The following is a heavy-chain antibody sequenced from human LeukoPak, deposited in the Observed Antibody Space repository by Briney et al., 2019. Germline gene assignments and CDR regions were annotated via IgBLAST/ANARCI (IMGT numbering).Heavy chain of an antibody. Sequence: ASVKVSCKASGYTFTGYYIHWVRQAPGQGLEWMGWINPNSGGTNCAQKFQGRVTMIRDTSISTAYMELSRLRSDDTAVYYCARGTKFSTFDIVVVPFDYWGQGTLVTVSS. CDR2: INPNSGGT. V-gene: IGHV1-2*02. CDR3: ARGTKFSTFDIVVVPFDY. CDR1: GYTFTGYY. D-gene: IGHD2-2*01. J-gene: IGHJ4*02.